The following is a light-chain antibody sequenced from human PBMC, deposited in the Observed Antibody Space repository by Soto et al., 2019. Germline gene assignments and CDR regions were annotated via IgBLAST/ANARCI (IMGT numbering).Light chain of an antibody. Sequence: QPVLTQPPSVSGAPGQRVTISCTGSSSNIGAGYDVHWYQHLPGTAPKLLIYANTNRPSGVPDRFSGSRSGTSASLAITGLQAEDEADYYCQAYDSSLSAVVFGGGTTLTVL. V-gene: IGLV1-40*01. CDR1: SSNIGAGYD. J-gene: IGLJ3*02. CDR2: ANT. CDR3: QAYDSSLSAVV.